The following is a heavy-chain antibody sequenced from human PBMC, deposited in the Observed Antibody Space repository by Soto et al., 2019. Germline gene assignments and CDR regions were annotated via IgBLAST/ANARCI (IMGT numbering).Heavy chain of an antibody. J-gene: IGHJ4*02. Sequence: ASVKVSCKVSGYTLTELSMHWVRQAPGKGLEWMGGFDPEDGETIYAQKFQGRVTMEGDTSAGTAYMELSSLRSEDTAVCYCARGGYFDSSNYLAYWGLGTLVTVSS. CDR1: GYTLTELS. CDR2: FDPEDGET. CDR3: ARGGYFDSSNYLAY. D-gene: IGHD3-22*01. V-gene: IGHV1-24*01.